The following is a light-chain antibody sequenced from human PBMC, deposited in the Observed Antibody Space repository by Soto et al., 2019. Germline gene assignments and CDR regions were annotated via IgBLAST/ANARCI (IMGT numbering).Light chain of an antibody. J-gene: IGLJ1*01. V-gene: IGLV2-14*01. CDR2: DVS. CDR3: ASYTTSSTYV. Sequence: QSVPTQPASVSGSPGQSIAISCTGTSSDVGGYSYVSWYQQQPGKAPKLVISDVSNRPSGVSDRFSGSKSGNTASLTISGLQTEDEADYYCASYTTSSTYVFGTGTKLTVL. CDR1: SSDVGGYSY.